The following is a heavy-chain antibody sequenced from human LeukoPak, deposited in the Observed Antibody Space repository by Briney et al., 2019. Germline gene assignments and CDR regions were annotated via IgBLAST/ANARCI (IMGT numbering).Heavy chain of an antibody. CDR3: AHTDTYYYGSGSYLN. CDR1: GFSLSTSGVG. CDR2: IYWDDDK. Sequence: ESGPTLVNPTQTLTLTCTFSGFSLSTSGVGVGWIRQPPGKALEWLSLIYWDDDKRYSPSLKSRLTITKDTSKNQVVLTMTNMDPVDTATYYSAHTDTYYYGSGSYLNWGQGTLVTVSS. V-gene: IGHV2-5*02. J-gene: IGHJ4*02. D-gene: IGHD3-10*01.